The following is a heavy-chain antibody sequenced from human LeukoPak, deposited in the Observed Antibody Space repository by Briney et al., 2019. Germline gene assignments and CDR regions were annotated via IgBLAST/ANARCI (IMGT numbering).Heavy chain of an antibody. CDR3: AREAPRSYAEIDY. CDR1: GGSISSYY. J-gene: IGHJ4*02. V-gene: IGHV4-59*01. D-gene: IGHD4-17*01. CDR2: IYYSGST. Sequence: SETLSLTCTVSGGSISSYYWSWIRQPPGKGLEWIGYIYYSGSTNYNPSLKSRVTISVDTSKNQFSLKLSSVTAADTAVYYCAREAPRSYAEIDYWGQGTLVTVSS.